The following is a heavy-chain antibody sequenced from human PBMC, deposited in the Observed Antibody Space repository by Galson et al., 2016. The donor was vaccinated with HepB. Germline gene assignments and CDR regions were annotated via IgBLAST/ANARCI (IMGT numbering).Heavy chain of an antibody. D-gene: IGHD5-18*01. V-gene: IGHV3-23*01. Sequence: SLRLSCAASGFTLSSYAMNWVRQAPGKGLEWVSAFSGSGGSTYYADSVKGRFTISRDNSKNTLYLQMKSLRVEDTAVYYCAKDRTGAHNYGRRGYDPFDVWSQGTMVTVSS. J-gene: IGHJ3*01. CDR1: GFTLSSYA. CDR2: FSGSGGST. CDR3: AKDRTGAHNYGRRGYDPFDV.